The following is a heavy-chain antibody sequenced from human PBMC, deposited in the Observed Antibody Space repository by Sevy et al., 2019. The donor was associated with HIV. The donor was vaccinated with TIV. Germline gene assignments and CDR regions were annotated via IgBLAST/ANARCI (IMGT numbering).Heavy chain of an antibody. CDR1: GYTFTSYD. D-gene: IGHD3-10*01. Sequence: ASVKVSCKASGYTFTSYDINWVRQATGQGLEWMGWMNPNSGNTDYAQKFQGRVTMTRNTSISTAYMELSSLRSVDTAVYYCFAGSVSPHDSRIENRNWFDPWGQGTLVTVSS. CDR2: MNPNSGNT. V-gene: IGHV1-8*01. J-gene: IGHJ5*02. CDR3: FAGSVSPHDSRIENRNWFDP.